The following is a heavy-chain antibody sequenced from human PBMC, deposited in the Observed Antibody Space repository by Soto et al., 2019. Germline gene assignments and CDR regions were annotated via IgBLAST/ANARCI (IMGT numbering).Heavy chain of an antibody. CDR1: GFTFSSYA. Sequence: GGSLRLSCAASGFTFSSYAMSWVRQAPGKGLEWVSAISGSGGSTYYADSVKGRFTISRDNSKNTLYLQMNSLRAEDTAVYYCAKSPFILVVPADIPFWGQGTLVPVSS. D-gene: IGHD2-2*01. CDR3: AKSPFILVVPADIPF. V-gene: IGHV3-23*01. J-gene: IGHJ4*02. CDR2: ISGSGGST.